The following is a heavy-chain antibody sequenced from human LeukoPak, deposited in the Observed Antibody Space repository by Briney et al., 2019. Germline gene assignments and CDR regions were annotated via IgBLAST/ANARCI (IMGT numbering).Heavy chain of an antibody. D-gene: IGHD6-19*01. V-gene: IGHV3-33*01. CDR1: GFTFSTYG. CDR3: ARDRGSGDSFDL. Sequence: GRSLRLSCAASGFTFSTYGMHWVRQDPGKGLVWVSDIWVDGSNKCYVDSVKGRFSISRDNAKNTLYLQMNRLRAEDTAVYYCARDRGSGDSFDLWGQGTVVTVSS. CDR2: IWVDGSNK. J-gene: IGHJ3*01.